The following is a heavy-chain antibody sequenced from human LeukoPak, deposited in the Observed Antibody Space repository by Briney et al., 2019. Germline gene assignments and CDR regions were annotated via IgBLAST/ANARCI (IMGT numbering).Heavy chain of an antibody. Sequence: ASVKVSCKASGGTFSSYAISWVRQAPGQGLEWMGGIIPIFGTANYAQKFQGRVTITADESTSTAYMELSSLRSEDTAVYYCERAQEPYCSSTSCPKSWFDPWGQGTLVTVSS. CDR3: ERAQEPYCSSTSCPKSWFDP. CDR1: GGTFSSYA. CDR2: IIPIFGTA. D-gene: IGHD2-2*01. J-gene: IGHJ5*02. V-gene: IGHV1-69*01.